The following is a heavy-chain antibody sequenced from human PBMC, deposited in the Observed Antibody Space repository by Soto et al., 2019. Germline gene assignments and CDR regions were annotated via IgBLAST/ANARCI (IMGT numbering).Heavy chain of an antibody. CDR3: AKDIGSTSPRNYFDY. V-gene: IGHV3-23*01. CDR1: GLTFSSYA. CDR2: ISDSGGST. J-gene: IGHJ4*01. Sequence: PGGPLRLSCAVSGLTFSSYAMSWVRQAPGKGLEWVSVISDSGGSTYYADPVKGRFTISSDNSKNALYLLMNSLRAEDTAVYFCAKDIGSTSPRNYFDYWGHGTPVTVSS. D-gene: IGHD2-2*01.